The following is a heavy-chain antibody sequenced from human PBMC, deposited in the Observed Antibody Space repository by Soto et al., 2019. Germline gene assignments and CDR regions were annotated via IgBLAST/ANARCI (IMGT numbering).Heavy chain of an antibody. J-gene: IGHJ6*04. CDR2: IIPILGIA. V-gene: IGHV1-69*04. D-gene: IGHD2-21*02. Sequence: GASVKVSCKASGGTFSSYTISWVRQAPGQGLEWMGRIIPILGIANYAQKFQGRVTITADKSTSTAYMELSSLRSEDTAVYCCARDLWSGGDVVWGKGTTVTVSS. CDR1: GGTFSSYT. CDR3: ARDLWSGGDVV.